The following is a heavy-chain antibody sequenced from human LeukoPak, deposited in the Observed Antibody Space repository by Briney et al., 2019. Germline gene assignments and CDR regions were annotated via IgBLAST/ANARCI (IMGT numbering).Heavy chain of an antibody. CDR3: ARAPAAPLDYYYYMDV. V-gene: IGHV4-61*02. CDR2: IYTSGST. Sequence: PSQTLSLTCTVSGGSISSGSYYWSWIRQPAGKGLEWIGRIYTSGSTNYNPSLKSRVTISVDTSKNQFSLKLSSVTAADTALYYCARAPAAPLDYYYYMDVWGKGTTVTVSS. D-gene: IGHD2-2*01. J-gene: IGHJ6*03. CDR1: GGSISSGSYY.